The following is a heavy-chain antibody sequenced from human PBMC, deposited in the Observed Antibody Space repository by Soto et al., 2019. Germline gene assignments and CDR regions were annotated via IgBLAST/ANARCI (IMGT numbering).Heavy chain of an antibody. V-gene: IGHV3-23*01. J-gene: IGHJ4*02. D-gene: IGHD3-22*01. CDR3: AKVNSRITMIVVAQDGIFDY. Sequence: GGSLRLSCAASGFTFSSYAMSWVRQAPGKGLEWVSAISGSGGSTYYADSVKGRFTISRDNSKNTLYLQMNSLRAEDTAVYYCAKVNSRITMIVVAQDGIFDYWGQGTLVTVSS. CDR2: ISGSGGST. CDR1: GFTFSSYA.